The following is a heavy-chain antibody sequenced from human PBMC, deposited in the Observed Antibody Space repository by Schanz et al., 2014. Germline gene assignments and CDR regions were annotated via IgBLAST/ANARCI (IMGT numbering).Heavy chain of an antibody. CDR2: ISGGGGGYR. Sequence: EVQLLESGGGLVQPGGSLRLSCAVSGFTFSSYAMSWVRQAPGKGLEWVSTISGGGGGYRPYADSVKGRFTISRDNSKNTVYLQMDSLRPEDTDVYYCAKQFLSYYFYGMDVWGQGTTVSVSS. J-gene: IGHJ6*02. V-gene: IGHV3-23*01. CDR1: GFTFSSYA. CDR3: AKQFLSYYFYGMDV.